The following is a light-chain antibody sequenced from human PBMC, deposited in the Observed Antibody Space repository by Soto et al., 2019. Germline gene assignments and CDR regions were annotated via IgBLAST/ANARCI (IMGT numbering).Light chain of an antibody. V-gene: IGKV1-39*01. J-gene: IGKJ1*01. Sequence: DIQMPQSPSSLSASVGPRLTITCRASQTISSYVDGYQHKPSKAPKLLIYAASSSQSGVPSRFSGSGSETDFTLTISSLQPEDFATYSCQQSYSTTWTFGQGPGWIL. CDR1: QTISSY. CDR2: AAS. CDR3: QQSYSTTWT.